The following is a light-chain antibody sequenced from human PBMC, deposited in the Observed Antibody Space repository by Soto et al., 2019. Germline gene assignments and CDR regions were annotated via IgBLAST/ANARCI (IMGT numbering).Light chain of an antibody. Sequence: DSQMTQSPSNLSASVGDRVTITCRASQSISSWLAWYQQKPGKAPKLLIYDASNLETGVPSRFSGSGSGTDFTFTISSLQPEDIATYYCQQYDNLPSFGGGTKVDIK. V-gene: IGKV1-33*01. CDR2: DAS. J-gene: IGKJ4*01. CDR1: QSISSW. CDR3: QQYDNLPS.